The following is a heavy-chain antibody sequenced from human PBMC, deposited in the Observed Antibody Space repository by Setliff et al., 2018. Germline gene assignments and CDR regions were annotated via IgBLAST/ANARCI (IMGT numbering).Heavy chain of an antibody. D-gene: IGHD3-22*01. CDR2: IYYSGST. V-gene: IGHV4-59*08. CDR1: GGSISSYY. CDR3: ARGIEYYYESSGFYYASTYWYFDL. Sequence: PSETLSLTCTVSGGSISSYYWSWIRQPPGKGLEWIGYIYYSGSTDYNPSLKSRVTISVDTSKNQFSLKLNSATAADTAVYYCARGIEYYYESSGFYYASTYWYFDLWGRGTLVTVSS. J-gene: IGHJ2*01.